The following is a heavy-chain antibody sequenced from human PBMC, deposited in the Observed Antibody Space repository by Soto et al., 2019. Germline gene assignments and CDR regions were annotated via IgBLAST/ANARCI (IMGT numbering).Heavy chain of an antibody. CDR3: ARPPNYGSVNDAFDI. CDR1: GGTFSSYA. J-gene: IGHJ3*02. D-gene: IGHD3-10*01. V-gene: IGHV1-69*13. Sequence: ASVKVSCKASGGTFSSYAISWVRQAPGQGLEWMGGIIPIFGTANYAQKFQGRVTITADESTSTAYMELSSLRSEDTAVYYCARPPNYGSVNDAFDIWGQGTMVTVSS. CDR2: IIPIFGTA.